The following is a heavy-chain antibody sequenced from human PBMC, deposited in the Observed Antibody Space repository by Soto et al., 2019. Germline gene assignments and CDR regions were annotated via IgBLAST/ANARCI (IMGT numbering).Heavy chain of an antibody. CDR2: IYHSGTT. CDR3: AKRSLRRLRFVETH. CDR1: GDSMSNTNW. V-gene: IGHV4-4*02. J-gene: IGHJ4*02. D-gene: IGHD3-3*01. Sequence: QVQLQESGPGLVKPSGTLSLTCVVSGDSMSNTNWWSWVRQPPGKGLEWIGAIYHSGTTNYNPSLKSRVALSVDKSKSQFSLRLNSVTAADTAVYYCAKRSLRRLRFVETHWGQGTLVTVSS.